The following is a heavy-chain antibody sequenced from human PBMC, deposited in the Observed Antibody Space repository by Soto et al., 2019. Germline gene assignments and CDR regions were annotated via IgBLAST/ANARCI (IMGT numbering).Heavy chain of an antibody. J-gene: IGHJ4*02. CDR3: ARRITAMSPLDY. D-gene: IGHD5-18*01. V-gene: IGHV3-21*01. CDR2: ISSSSSYI. CDR1: GFTFSSYT. Sequence: GGSLRLSCAASGFTFSSYTMHWVRQAPGKGLEWVSSISSSSSYIYYADSVKGRFTISRDNAKNSLYLQMNSLRAEDTAVYYCARRITAMSPLDYWGQGTLVTVSS.